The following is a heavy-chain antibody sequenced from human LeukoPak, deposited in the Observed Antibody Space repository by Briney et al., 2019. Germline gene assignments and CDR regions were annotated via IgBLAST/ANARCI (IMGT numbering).Heavy chain of an antibody. CDR1: GHTFSDYW. CDR3: ASGNWNDGAFDI. Sequence: PGGSLRLSCAASGHTFSDYWMSWVRQAPGKGLEWVANIKQDGSERYYVDSVKGRFTISRDNAKNSLYLQMNSLRAEDTAVYYCASGNWNDGAFDIWGQGTMVTVSS. J-gene: IGHJ3*02. D-gene: IGHD1-20*01. V-gene: IGHV3-7*01. CDR2: IKQDGSER.